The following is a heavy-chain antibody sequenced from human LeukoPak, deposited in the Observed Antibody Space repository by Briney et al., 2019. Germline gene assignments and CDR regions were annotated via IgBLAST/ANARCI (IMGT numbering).Heavy chain of an antibody. D-gene: IGHD2-21*01. CDR3: ARHYHTNYGGCQIDH. V-gene: IGHV5-51*01. CDR1: GYSFTSYW. J-gene: IGHJ4*02. CDR2: IYPGDSDI. Sequence: GESLKISCKGSGYSFTSYWIGWVRQMPVKGLEWMGNIYPGDSDIRYSPSFQGQVTISADKSITTAYLQWRSLKASDTAMYYCARHYHTNYGGCQIDHWGQGTLVTVSS.